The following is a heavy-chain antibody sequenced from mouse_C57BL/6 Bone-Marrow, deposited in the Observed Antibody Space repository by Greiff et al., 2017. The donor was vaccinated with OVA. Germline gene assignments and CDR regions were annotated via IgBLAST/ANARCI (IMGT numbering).Heavy chain of an antibody. CDR3: ARGGYGTRAWFAY. V-gene: IGHV1-4*01. Sequence: VHLVESGAELARPGASVKMSCKASGYTFTSYTMHWVKQRPGQGLEWIGYINPSSGYTKYNQKFKDKATLTADKSSSTAYMQLSSLTSEDSAVYYCARGGYGTRAWFAYWGQGTLVTVSA. J-gene: IGHJ3*01. CDR1: GYTFTSYT. CDR2: INPSSGYT. D-gene: IGHD2-1*01.